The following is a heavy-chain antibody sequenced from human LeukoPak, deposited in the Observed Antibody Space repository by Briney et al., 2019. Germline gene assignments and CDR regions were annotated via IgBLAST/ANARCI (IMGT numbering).Heavy chain of an antibody. Sequence: SETLSLTCTVSGGSISSSSYYWGWIRQPPGKGLEWIGSIYYSGSTYYNPSLKSRVTISVDTSKNQFSLKLSSVTAADTAVYYCARAPHAYYYDSSPSPGMDVWGQGTTVTVSS. CDR2: IYYSGST. CDR3: ARAPHAYYYDSSPSPGMDV. CDR1: GGSISSSSYY. V-gene: IGHV4-39*07. D-gene: IGHD3-22*01. J-gene: IGHJ6*02.